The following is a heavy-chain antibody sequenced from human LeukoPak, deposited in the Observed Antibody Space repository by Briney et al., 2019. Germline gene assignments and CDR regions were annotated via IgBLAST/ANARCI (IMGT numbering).Heavy chain of an antibody. CDR1: GGSFSGYY. CDR3: ARVGYGGVY. Sequence: SETLSLTCAVYGGSFSGYYWSWIRQPPGKGLEWIGEINHSGSTNYNPSLKSRVTISVDTSKNQSSLKLSSVTAADTAVYYCARVGYGGVYWGQGTLVTVSS. CDR2: INHSGST. V-gene: IGHV4-34*01. J-gene: IGHJ4*02. D-gene: IGHD4-23*01.